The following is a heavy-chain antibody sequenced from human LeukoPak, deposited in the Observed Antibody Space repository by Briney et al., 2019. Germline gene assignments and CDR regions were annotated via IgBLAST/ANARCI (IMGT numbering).Heavy chain of an antibody. CDR3: ARGGLAGAGYYGMDV. CDR2: IGTAGDT. J-gene: IGHJ6*02. CDR1: GFTFSSYD. Sequence: GGSLRLSCAASGFTFSSYDMYWVRQATGKGLEWVSAIGTAGDTYYPGSVKGRFTISRENAKNSLYLQMNSLRAGDTAVYYCARGGLAGAGYYGMDVWGQGTTVTVSS. V-gene: IGHV3-13*01. D-gene: IGHD6-19*01.